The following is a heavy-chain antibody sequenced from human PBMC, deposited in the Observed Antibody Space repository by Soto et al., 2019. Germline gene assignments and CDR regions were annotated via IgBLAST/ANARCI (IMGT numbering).Heavy chain of an antibody. CDR2: ISASATRT. CDR1: GFTFSNYA. Sequence: GGSLRLSCAASGFTFSNYAMTWARQAPGQVLEWVSAISASATRTYYAASVKGRFTISRDRSNYTVSLLLNSLRVEDTAIYYCARQRSPEGWFDPWGQGTLVTVSS. D-gene: IGHD3-10*01. V-gene: IGHV3-23*01. CDR3: ARQRSPEGWFDP. J-gene: IGHJ5*02.